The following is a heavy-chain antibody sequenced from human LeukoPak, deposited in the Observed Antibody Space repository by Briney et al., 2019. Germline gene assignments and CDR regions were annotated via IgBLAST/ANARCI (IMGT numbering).Heavy chain of an antibody. CDR1: GFTFSSYA. J-gene: IGHJ6*02. Sequence: PGGSLRLSCAASGFTFSSYAMSWVRQAPGKGLEWVSAISGSGGSTYYADSVKGRFTISRDNSKNTLYLQMNSLRAEDTAVYYCAKGSGSTHYYGMDVWGQGTTVTVSS. CDR3: AKGSGSTHYYGMDV. CDR2: ISGSGGST. V-gene: IGHV3-23*01. D-gene: IGHD3-10*01.